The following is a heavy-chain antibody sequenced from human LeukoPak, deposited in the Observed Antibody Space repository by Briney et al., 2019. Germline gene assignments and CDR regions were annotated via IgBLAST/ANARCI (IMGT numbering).Heavy chain of an antibody. V-gene: IGHV3-48*03. CDR1: GFTFSSFE. D-gene: IGHD3-10*01. Sequence: PGGSLRLSCAASGFTFSSFEMNWVRQAPGKGLEWVSYISSSGTTIYYADSVKGRFTISRDNAKNSLDLQMHSLRAEDTAVYYCAREGQPGQGHYHFDYWGQGTLVTVSS. CDR2: ISSSGTTI. J-gene: IGHJ4*02. CDR3: AREGQPGQGHYHFDY.